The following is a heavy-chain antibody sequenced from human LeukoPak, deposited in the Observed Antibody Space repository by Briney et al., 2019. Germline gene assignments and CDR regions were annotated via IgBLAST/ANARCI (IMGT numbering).Heavy chain of an antibody. CDR2: IYSRGST. CDR3: ARVGARYYGSGSYDY. CDR1: GGSISSYY. J-gene: IGHJ4*02. D-gene: IGHD3-10*01. V-gene: IGHV4-4*07. Sequence: SETLSLTCTVSGGSISSYYWSWIRQPAGKGLEWIGRIYSRGSTNYNPSLKSRVTMSVDTSKNQFSLKLSSVTAADTAVYYCARVGARYYGSGSYDYWGQGTLVTVSS.